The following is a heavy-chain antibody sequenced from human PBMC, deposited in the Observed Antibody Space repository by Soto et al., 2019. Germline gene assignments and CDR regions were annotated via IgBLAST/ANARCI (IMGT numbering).Heavy chain of an antibody. CDR3: PKDYGYFDGEYYFDY. CDR2: ISYDGSNK. CDR1: GFTFSSYG. J-gene: IGHJ4*02. V-gene: IGHV3-30*18. D-gene: IGHD3-9*01. Sequence: GGSLRLSCAASGFTFSSYGMHWVRQAPGKGLEWVAVISYDGSNKYYADSVKGRFTISRDNSKNTLYLQMNSLRAEDTAVYYCPKDYGYFDGEYYFDYWGQGTLVTVSS.